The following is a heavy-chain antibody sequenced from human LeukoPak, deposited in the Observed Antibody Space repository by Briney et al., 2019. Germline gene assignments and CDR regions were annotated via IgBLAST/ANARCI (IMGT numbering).Heavy chain of an antibody. Sequence: ASVKVSCKASGYTFTGYHMHWVRQAPGQGLEWMGYIHPNSGATNYAQKFQGRVTMTRDTPISTACMELSGLKPDDTAVYYCARDSCGGGGCHYWYFDLWGRGTLVTVSS. CDR3: ARDSCGGGGCHYWYFDL. V-gene: IGHV1-2*02. CDR2: IHPNSGAT. D-gene: IGHD6-19*01. J-gene: IGHJ2*01. CDR1: GYTFTGYH.